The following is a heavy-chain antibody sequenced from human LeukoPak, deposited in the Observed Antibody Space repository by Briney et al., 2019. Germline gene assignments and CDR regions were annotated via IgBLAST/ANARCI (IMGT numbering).Heavy chain of an antibody. J-gene: IGHJ4*02. D-gene: IGHD6-19*01. CDR3: ARDQSSGWYLLGYFGY. CDR1: GYTFTSYG. CDR2: ISAYNGNT. Sequence: ASVKVSCKASGYTFTSYGISWVRQAPGQGLEWMGWISAYNGNTNYAQKLQGRVTMTTDTSTSTAYMELRSLRSDDTAVYYCARDQSSGWYLLGYFGYWGQGTLVTVSS. V-gene: IGHV1-18*01.